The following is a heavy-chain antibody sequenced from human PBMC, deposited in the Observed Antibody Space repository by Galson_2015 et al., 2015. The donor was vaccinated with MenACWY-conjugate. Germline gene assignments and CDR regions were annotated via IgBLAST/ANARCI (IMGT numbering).Heavy chain of an antibody. J-gene: IGHJ3*01. CDR1: GDSVSSNSVA. CDR3: TRGTTLQSPTGEAFDAIFDV. V-gene: IGHV6-1*01. D-gene: IGHD2/OR15-2a*01. CDR2: TYYRSKWYN. Sequence: CAISGDSVSSNSVAWSWIRQSPSRGLEWLGRTYYRSKWYNEYAVSVRGRITINPDTSKNQFSLQLNSVTPEDTAVYYCTRGTTLQSPTGEAFDAIFDVWGQGTMVTVSS.